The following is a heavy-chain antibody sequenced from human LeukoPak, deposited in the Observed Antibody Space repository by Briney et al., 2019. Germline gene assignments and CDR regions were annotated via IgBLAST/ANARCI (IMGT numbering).Heavy chain of an antibody. Sequence: PGGSLRLSCAVSGFTFSSSSMNWVRQAPGKGLEWVSSISSTSSYIYYADSVKGRFTISRDNAKNSLYLQMDSLRAEDTVVYYCATSDDLWSGMDNWGQGTLVTVSS. CDR2: ISSTSSYI. J-gene: IGHJ4*02. D-gene: IGHD3-3*01. V-gene: IGHV3-21*01. CDR3: ATSDDLWSGMDN. CDR1: GFTFSSSS.